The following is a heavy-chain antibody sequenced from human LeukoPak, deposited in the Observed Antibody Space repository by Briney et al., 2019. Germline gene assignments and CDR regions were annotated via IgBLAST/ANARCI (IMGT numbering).Heavy chain of an antibody. CDR1: GVSISSSNW. J-gene: IGHJ4*02. Sequence: SGTLSLTCGVSGVSISSSNWWTWVRQPPGKGLESIGVIQHSGSTNYNPSLKSRVTLSVDKSKNHFSLNLISVTAADTAVYYCARDRRYTASWYQNYDSGGTYPTFDYWGQGTLVTVSS. CDR3: ARDRRYTASWYQNYDSGGTYPTFDY. D-gene: IGHD3-22*01. CDR2: IQHSGST. V-gene: IGHV4-4*02.